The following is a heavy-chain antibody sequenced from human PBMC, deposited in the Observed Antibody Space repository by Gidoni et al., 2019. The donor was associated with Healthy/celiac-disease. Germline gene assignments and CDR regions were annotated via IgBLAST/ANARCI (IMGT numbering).Heavy chain of an antibody. CDR2: IYYSGST. CDR3: ARAPGWYDNWFDP. Sequence: QVQLQESGPGLVKPSETLSLPCTVSGGSISSYYWSWIRQPPGKGLEWIGYIYYSGSTNYNPSLKSRVTISVDTSKNQFSLKLSSVTAADTAVYYCARAPGWYDNWFDPWGQGTLVTVSS. D-gene: IGHD6-19*01. CDR1: GGSISSYY. V-gene: IGHV4-59*01. J-gene: IGHJ5*02.